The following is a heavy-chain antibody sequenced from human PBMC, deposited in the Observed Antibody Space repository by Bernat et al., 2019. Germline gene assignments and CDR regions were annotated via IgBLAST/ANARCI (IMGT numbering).Heavy chain of an antibody. CDR2: ICYSGTT. Sequence: QVQLQESGPGLVKPSQTLSLTCTVSGGSISSAAYYWSWIRQHPGKGLEWIAYICYSGTTYYNPSLKSRVSISVDTSRNQFSLQLDSVTAADTAVYYCARGKYYASSGYYYGTFDYWGQGTLVIVSS. D-gene: IGHD3-22*01. CDR1: GGSISSAAYY. V-gene: IGHV4-31*03. CDR3: ARGKYYASSGYYYGTFDY. J-gene: IGHJ4*02.